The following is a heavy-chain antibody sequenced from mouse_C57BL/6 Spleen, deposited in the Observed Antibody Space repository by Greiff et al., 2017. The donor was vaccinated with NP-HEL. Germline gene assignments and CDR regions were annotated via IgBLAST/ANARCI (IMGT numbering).Heavy chain of an antibody. Sequence: EVQLQQSGPELVKPGASVKISCKASGYAFTDYYMNWVKQSHGKSLEWIGDINPNNGGTSYNQKFKGKATLTVDKSSSTAYMELRSLTSEDSAVYYCAREDYDYPYWYFDVWGTGTTVTVSS. V-gene: IGHV1-26*01. CDR1: GYAFTDYY. CDR2: INPNNGGT. J-gene: IGHJ1*03. D-gene: IGHD2-4*01. CDR3: AREDYDYPYWYFDV.